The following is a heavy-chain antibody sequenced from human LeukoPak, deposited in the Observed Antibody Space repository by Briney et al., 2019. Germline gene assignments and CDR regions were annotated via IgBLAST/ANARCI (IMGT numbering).Heavy chain of an antibody. D-gene: IGHD6-6*01. J-gene: IGHJ4*02. V-gene: IGHV3-21*01. CDR1: GFTFSSYS. Sequence: GGSLRLSCAASGFTFSSYSMNWVRQAPGKGLEWVSSISSSSSYIYYADSVKGRFTISRDNAKNSLYLQMNSLRAEDTAVYYCARDLFYSSSSPQRDYWGQGTLVTVSS. CDR3: ARDLFYSSSSPQRDY. CDR2: ISSSSSYI.